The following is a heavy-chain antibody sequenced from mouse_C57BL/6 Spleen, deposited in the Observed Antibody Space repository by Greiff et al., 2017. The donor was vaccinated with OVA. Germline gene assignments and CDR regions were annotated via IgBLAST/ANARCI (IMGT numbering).Heavy chain of an antibody. Sequence: EVKLVESEGGLVQPGSSMKLSCTASGFTFSDYYMAWVRQVPEKGLEWVANINYDGSSTYYLDSLKSRFIISRDNAKNILYLQMSSLKSEDTATYYCAREGGYYGSSPMDYWGQGTSVTVSS. CDR3: AREGGYYGSSPMDY. D-gene: IGHD1-1*01. V-gene: IGHV5-16*01. CDR1: GFTFSDYY. CDR2: INYDGSST. J-gene: IGHJ4*01.